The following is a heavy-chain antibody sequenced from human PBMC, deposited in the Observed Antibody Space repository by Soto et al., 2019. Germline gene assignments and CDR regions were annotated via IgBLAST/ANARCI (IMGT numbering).Heavy chain of an antibody. CDR1: GFTFSSYG. CDR2: ISYDGSNK. Sequence: QVQLVESGGGVVQPGRSLRLSCAASGFTFSSYGMHWVRQAPGKGLEWVAVISYDGSNKHYADSVKGRFTISRDNSKNTLYLQMNSLRAEDTAVYYCAKCSLPMIVVVGMDVWGQGTTVTVSS. CDR3: AKCSLPMIVVVGMDV. D-gene: IGHD3-22*01. V-gene: IGHV3-30*18. J-gene: IGHJ6*02.